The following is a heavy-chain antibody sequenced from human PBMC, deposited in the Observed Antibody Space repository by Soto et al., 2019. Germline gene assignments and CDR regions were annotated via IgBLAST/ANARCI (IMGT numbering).Heavy chain of an antibody. J-gene: IGHJ5*02. CDR2: IYYSGST. CDR3: ARSGTYYDILTGYYNDNWFDP. CDR1: GGSISSYY. Sequence: SETLSLTCTVSGGSISSYYWSWIRQPPGKGLEWIGYIYYSGSTNYNPSLKSRVTISVDTSKNQFSLKLSSVTAADTAVYYCARSGTYYDILTGYYNDNWFDPWGQGTLVTVSS. D-gene: IGHD3-9*01. V-gene: IGHV4-59*01.